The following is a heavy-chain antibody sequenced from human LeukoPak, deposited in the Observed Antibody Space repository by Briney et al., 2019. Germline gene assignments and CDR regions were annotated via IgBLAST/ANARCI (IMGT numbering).Heavy chain of an antibody. CDR3: AKDYAAGGFGELFL. CDR1: GFTHDDYA. D-gene: IGHD3-10*01. J-gene: IGHJ4*02. CDR2: VNRDGATT. Sequence: GGSLRLSCAASGFTHDDYAMHWVRQAPGKGLEWLSLVNRDGATTSYADSVKGRFTISRDNSKNTLYLQMNSLRAEDTAVYYCAKDYAAGGFGELFLWGQGTLVTVSS. V-gene: IGHV3-43*02.